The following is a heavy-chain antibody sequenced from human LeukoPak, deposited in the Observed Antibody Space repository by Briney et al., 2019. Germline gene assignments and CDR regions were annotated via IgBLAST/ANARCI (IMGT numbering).Heavy chain of an antibody. D-gene: IGHD6-13*01. CDR3: ARTYRVAAAGFIFDY. J-gene: IGHJ4*02. CDR1: GGSISSSSYY. Sequence: SETLSLTCTVSGGSISSSSYYWGWIRQPPGKGLEWIGSIYYSGSTNYNPSLKSRVTISVDTSKNQFSLKLSSVTAADTAVYYCARTYRVAAAGFIFDYWGQGTLVTVSS. CDR2: IYYSGST. V-gene: IGHV4-39*07.